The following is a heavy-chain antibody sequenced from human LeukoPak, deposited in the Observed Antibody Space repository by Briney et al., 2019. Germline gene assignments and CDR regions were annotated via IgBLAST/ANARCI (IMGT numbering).Heavy chain of an antibody. CDR2: IHYGGST. Sequence: KPSETLSLTCTGSGGSISCHYWRWIRQPPGKGLEWIGYIHYGGSTNYNPSLKSRVTLSVDTSKTQVSLKLGSVTAADTAVYYCARPGGSYYDSSGYTDAFDIWGQGTMVTVSS. CDR3: ARPGGSYYDSSGYTDAFDI. D-gene: IGHD3-22*01. J-gene: IGHJ3*02. V-gene: IGHV4-59*08. CDR1: GGSISCHY.